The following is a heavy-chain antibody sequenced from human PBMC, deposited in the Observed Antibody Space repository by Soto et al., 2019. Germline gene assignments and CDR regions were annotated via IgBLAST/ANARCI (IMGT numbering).Heavy chain of an antibody. D-gene: IGHD2-15*01. V-gene: IGHV3-33*01. CDR1: GFTFSSYG. Sequence: GGSLRLSCAASGFTFSSYGMHWVRQAPGKGLEWVAVIWYDGSNKYYADSVKGRFTISRDNSKNTLYLQMNSLRAEDTAVYYCARDPTLGGGNYYGMDVWGQGTTVTVSS. J-gene: IGHJ6*02. CDR3: ARDPTLGGGNYYGMDV. CDR2: IWYDGSNK.